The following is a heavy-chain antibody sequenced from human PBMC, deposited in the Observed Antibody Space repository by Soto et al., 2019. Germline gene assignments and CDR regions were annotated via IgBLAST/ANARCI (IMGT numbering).Heavy chain of an antibody. Sequence: GASVKVSCKASGDTFGRFTINWVRQAPGQGLGWMGGIKPISDITNYAQRFQGRVTFTADASTSTVYLELSSLRSEDTAMYYCARDPSTINKLIGVWFDPWGQGTLVTVSS. CDR1: GDTFGRFT. CDR2: IKPISDIT. V-gene: IGHV1-69*13. J-gene: IGHJ5*02. CDR3: ARDPSTINKLIGVWFDP. D-gene: IGHD4-4*01.